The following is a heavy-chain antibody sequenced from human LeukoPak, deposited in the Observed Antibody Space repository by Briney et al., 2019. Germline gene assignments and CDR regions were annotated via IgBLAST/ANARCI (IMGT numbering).Heavy chain of an antibody. Sequence: PSETLSLTCTVSGDSISSYYWGWIRQPPGKGLEWIGSMYSSGSTYYNPSLKSRVTISVDTSKNQFSLKLSSVTAADTAVYYCARGGSSSWYNWFDPWGQGTLVTVSS. CDR3: ARGGSSSWYNWFDP. V-gene: IGHV4-39*07. J-gene: IGHJ5*02. D-gene: IGHD6-13*01. CDR2: MYSSGST. CDR1: GDSISSYY.